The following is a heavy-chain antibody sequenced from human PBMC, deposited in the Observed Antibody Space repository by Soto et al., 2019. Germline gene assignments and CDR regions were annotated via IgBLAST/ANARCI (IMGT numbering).Heavy chain of an antibody. J-gene: IGHJ6*02. CDR1: GGSMSSYY. D-gene: IGHD6-13*01. CDR2: IYYSGST. CDR3: AREGYSSSWGPYYYYYGMDV. Sequence: SETLSLTCTVSGGSMSSYYWTWIRQPPGKGLEWIGYIYYSGSTNYNPSLKSRVTISVDTSKNQFSLKLSSVTAADTAVYYCAREGYSSSWGPYYYYYGMDVWGQGTTVTVSS. V-gene: IGHV4-59*01.